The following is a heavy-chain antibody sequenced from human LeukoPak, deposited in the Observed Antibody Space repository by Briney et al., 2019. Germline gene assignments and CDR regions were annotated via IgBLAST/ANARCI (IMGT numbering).Heavy chain of an antibody. CDR3: ARADSSGYHAPCDY. D-gene: IGHD3-22*01. V-gene: IGHV1-46*01. CDR1: GYTFTTYY. J-gene: IGHJ4*02. CDR2: INPSAGST. Sequence: ASVKVSCKASGYTFTTYYIHWVRQAPGQGLEWMGLINPSAGSTSYAQKFQGRVTMTRDTSTSTVYVELSSLRSEDTAVYYCARADSSGYHAPCDYWGQGTLVTVSS.